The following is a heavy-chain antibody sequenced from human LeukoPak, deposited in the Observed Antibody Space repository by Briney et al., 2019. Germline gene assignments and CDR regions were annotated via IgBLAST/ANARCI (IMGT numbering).Heavy chain of an antibody. V-gene: IGHV1-69*05. CDR3: ARLGEPQWLVPDY. D-gene: IGHD6-19*01. CDR2: IIPIFGTA. Sequence: SVKVSCKASGGTFSSYAISWVRQAPGQGLEWMGGIIPIFGTANYAQKFQGRVTITTDESTSTAYMELSSLRSEDTAVYYCARLGEPQWLVPDYWGQGTLVTVSS. CDR1: GGTFSSYA. J-gene: IGHJ4*02.